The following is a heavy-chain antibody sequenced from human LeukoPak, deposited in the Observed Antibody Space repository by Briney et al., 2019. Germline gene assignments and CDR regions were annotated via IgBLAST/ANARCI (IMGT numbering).Heavy chain of an antibody. J-gene: IGHJ4*02. D-gene: IGHD3-10*01. V-gene: IGHV3-30-3*01. CDR1: GFTFSSYA. CDR2: ISYDGSNK. Sequence: PGRSLRLSCAASGFTFSSYAMHWVRQAPGKGLEWVAVISYDGSNKYYADSVKGRFTISRDNSKNTLYLQMNSLRAEDTAVYYCTTEPEFRYWGQGTLVTVSS. CDR3: TTEPEFRY.